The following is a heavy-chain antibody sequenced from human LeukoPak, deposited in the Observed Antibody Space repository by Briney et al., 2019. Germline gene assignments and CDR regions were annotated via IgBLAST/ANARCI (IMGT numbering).Heavy chain of an antibody. V-gene: IGHV3-11*04. D-gene: IGHD2-15*01. Sequence: GSLRLSCAASGFTFSDYYMSWIRQAPGKGLEWVSYISSSGSTIYYADSVKGRFTISRDNVKNSLYLQMNSLRAEDTAVYYCARDPGYCSGGSCYLFDYWGQGTLVTVSS. CDR1: GFTFSDYY. CDR3: ARDPGYCSGGSCYLFDY. J-gene: IGHJ4*02. CDR2: ISSSGSTI.